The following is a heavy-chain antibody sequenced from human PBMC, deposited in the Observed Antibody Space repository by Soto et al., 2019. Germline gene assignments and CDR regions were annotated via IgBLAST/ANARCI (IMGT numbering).Heavy chain of an antibody. CDR2: IRSKANSYAT. CDR3: ARDYSSYGPFDY. J-gene: IGHJ4*02. CDR1: GFTFSGSA. Sequence: PGGSLRLSCAASGFTFSGSAMHWVRQASGKGLEWVGRIRSKANSYATEYAASVKGRFTISRDNAKNSLYLQMNSLRAEDTAVYYCARDYSSYGPFDYWGQGTLVTVSS. V-gene: IGHV3-73*01. D-gene: IGHD5-18*01.